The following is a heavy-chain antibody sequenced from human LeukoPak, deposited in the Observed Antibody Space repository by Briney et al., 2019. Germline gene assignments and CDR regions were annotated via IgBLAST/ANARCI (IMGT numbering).Heavy chain of an antibody. J-gene: IGHJ4*02. V-gene: IGHV4-39*01. D-gene: IGHD1-26*01. CDR2: ISYSGT. CDR1: GGSISIRNYY. Sequence: SETLSLTCTVSGGSISIRNYYWGWIRQPPGRGLEWIGSISYSGTYYNPSLKSRLTISVYTSNYHFFLNLRSVTAADTAVYYCARRTSNPVGAIDYWGQGTLVTVSS. CDR3: ARRTSNPVGAIDY.